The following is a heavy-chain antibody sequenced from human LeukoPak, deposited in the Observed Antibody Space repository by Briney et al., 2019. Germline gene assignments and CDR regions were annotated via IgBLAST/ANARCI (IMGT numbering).Heavy chain of an antibody. CDR2: IYTSGST. V-gene: IGHV4-4*07. J-gene: IGHJ4*02. D-gene: IGHD3-10*01. CDR3: ARDLGSYYGSGSYYNYFDY. CDR1: GGSISSYY. Sequence: SETLSLTCTVSGGSISSYYWSWIRQPAGKGLEWIGRIYTSGSTNYNPSLKSRVTMSVDTSKNQSSLKLSSVTAADTAVYYCARDLGSYYGSGSYYNYFDYWGQGTLVTVSS.